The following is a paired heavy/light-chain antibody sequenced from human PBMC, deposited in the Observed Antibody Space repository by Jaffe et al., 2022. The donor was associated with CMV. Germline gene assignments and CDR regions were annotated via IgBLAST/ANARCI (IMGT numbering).Heavy chain of an antibody. D-gene: IGHD6-6*01. CDR2: ISTYNGNT. CDR3: ARDLGGRSSVGCF. V-gene: IGHV1-18*04. J-gene: IGHJ4*02. Sequence: QVQLVQSGAEVKKPGASVKVSCKASGYNFTSYGISWVRQAPGQGLEWMGWISTYNGNTKYAQKVQGRVTMTTDTSTSTAYVELRSLSSDDTAVYYCARDLGGRSSVGCFWGQGTLVTVSS. CDR1: GYNFTSYG.
Light chain of an antibody. CDR2: KVS. V-gene: IGKV2-30*01. CDR3: MQGTLWPWT. J-gene: IGKJ1*01. Sequence: DVVMTQSPLSLPVTLGQPASISCRSSQSLVYSDGNIFLNWFQQRPGQSPRRLIYKVSNRDSGVPDRFSGSGSGTDFTLKISRVEAEDVGVYYCMQGTLWPWTFGQGTKVEIK. CDR1: QSLVYSDGNIF.